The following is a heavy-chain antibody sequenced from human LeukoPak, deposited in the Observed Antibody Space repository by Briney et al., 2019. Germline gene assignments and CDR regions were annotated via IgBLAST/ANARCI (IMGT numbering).Heavy chain of an antibody. V-gene: IGHV4-30-2*01. D-gene: IGHD3-10*01. Sequence: SQTLSLTCTVSGGSLSSGGCYWSWIRQPPGKGLEWIGYIYHSGSTYYNPSLKSRVTISVDRSKNQFSLKLSSVTAADTAVYHCAREGGTMVRGGLDYWGQGTLVTVSS. J-gene: IGHJ4*02. CDR1: GGSLSSGGCY. CDR2: IYHSGST. CDR3: AREGGTMVRGGLDY.